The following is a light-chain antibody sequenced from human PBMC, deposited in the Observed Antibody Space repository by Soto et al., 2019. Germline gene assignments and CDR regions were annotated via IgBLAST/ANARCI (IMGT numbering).Light chain of an antibody. CDR1: QTISSW. V-gene: IGKV1-5*03. CDR2: KAS. Sequence: DIQMTQPPSTLSGSVGDRVTITCGAIQTISSWLAWYQQKPGKAPKLLIYKASTLKSGVPSRFSGSGSGTEFTLTISSLQPDDFATYYCQHDNSYSEAFGQGTKVDIK. CDR3: QHDNSYSEA. J-gene: IGKJ1*01.